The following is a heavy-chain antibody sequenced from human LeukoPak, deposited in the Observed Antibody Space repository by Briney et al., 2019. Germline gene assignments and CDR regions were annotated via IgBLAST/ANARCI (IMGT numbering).Heavy chain of an antibody. V-gene: IGHV4-4*02. CDR2: VYHRGAT. CDR3: ARRNYYDSTGYYAY. Sequence: PSETLSLTCAVSGDSISTTTWWTWVRQSPGRGLEWIGEVYHRGATNYNPSLKSRVTMSVDNSKNQFSLKLNSVTAADTAMYFCARRNYYDSTGYYAYWGQGTLVTVSS. D-gene: IGHD3-22*01. J-gene: IGHJ4*02. CDR1: GDSISTTTW.